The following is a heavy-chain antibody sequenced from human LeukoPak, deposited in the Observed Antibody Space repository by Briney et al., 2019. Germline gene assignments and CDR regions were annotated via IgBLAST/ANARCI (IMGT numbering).Heavy chain of an antibody. J-gene: IGHJ6*02. CDR1: GFTFSSYA. V-gene: IGHV3-48*04. CDR2: VSSSGGTM. CDR3: ARTEMSPFYYYGMDV. Sequence: GSLRLSCAASGFTFSSYAMSWVRQAPGKGLEWISFVSSSGGTMYYADSVRGRFTLSRDNAKTSLYLQMNSLRAEDTAVYYCARTEMSPFYYYGMDVWGQGTTVTVSS. D-gene: IGHD5-24*01.